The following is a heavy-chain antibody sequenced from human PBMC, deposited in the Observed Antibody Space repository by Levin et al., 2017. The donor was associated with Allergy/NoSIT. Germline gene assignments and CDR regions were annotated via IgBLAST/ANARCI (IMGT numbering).Heavy chain of an antibody. CDR2: IKYSGST. Sequence: SETLSLTCTVSGDSISSSYWSWIRQPPGKGLEWIGYIKYSGSTNYSPPLKSRVTISLDTSQNQFSLRLSPLTAADTAVYYCARHSDAYNSLDYWGQGTLVTVSS. CDR3: ARHSDAYNSLDY. D-gene: IGHD5-24*01. CDR1: GDSISSSY. V-gene: IGHV4-59*08. J-gene: IGHJ4*02.